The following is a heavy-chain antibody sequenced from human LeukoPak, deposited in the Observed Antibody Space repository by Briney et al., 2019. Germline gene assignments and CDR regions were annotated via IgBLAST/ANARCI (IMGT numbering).Heavy chain of an antibody. D-gene: IGHD1-26*01. CDR1: GFIFDNYA. V-gene: IGHV3-43*02. J-gene: IGHJ5*01. CDR2: ISGDGGST. CDR3: ARESETSGWYDC. Sequence: PGGSLRLSCAAPGFIFDNYAIHWVRQAPGKGLEWVSLISGDGGSTFYADSVRGRFTISRDNTRKSLSLQMSSLRSEDTALYYCARESETSGWYDCWGQGTLVTVSS.